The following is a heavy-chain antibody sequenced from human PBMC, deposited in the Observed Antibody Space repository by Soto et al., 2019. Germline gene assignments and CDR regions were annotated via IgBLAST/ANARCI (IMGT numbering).Heavy chain of an antibody. V-gene: IGHV1-18*04. Sequence: GASVKVSCKTSGYTLRSFGVSWVRQAPGQGLEWMGWISGYNGKTQYAQTLQGRVTMTADTSTSTVYMEVRGLRYDDTAVYFCARDKMIDDYGLGTYDYWGQGTTVTVYS. CDR1: GYTLRSFG. J-gene: IGHJ4*02. D-gene: IGHD3-10*01. CDR3: ARDKMIDDYGLGTYDY. CDR2: ISGYNGKT.